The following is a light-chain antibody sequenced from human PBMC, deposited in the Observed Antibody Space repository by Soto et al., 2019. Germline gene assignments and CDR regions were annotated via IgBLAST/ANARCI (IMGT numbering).Light chain of an antibody. CDR3: QSYDSSLSVAYV. CDR2: EVS. J-gene: IGLJ1*01. V-gene: IGLV2-14*01. Sequence: QSVLTQPASVSGSPGQSITISCTGTSSDVGGYNYVSWYQQHPGKAPKLMIYEVSNRPSGVSNRFSGSKSGNTASLTISGLQAEDEADYYCQSYDSSLSVAYVFGTGTKVT. CDR1: SSDVGGYNY.